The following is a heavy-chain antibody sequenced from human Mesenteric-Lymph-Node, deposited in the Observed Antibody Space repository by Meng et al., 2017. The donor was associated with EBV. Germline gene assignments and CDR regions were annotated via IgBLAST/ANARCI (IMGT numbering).Heavy chain of an antibody. CDR1: GNSINGGGYY. Sequence: QVELRQSGQGLLTQSQTLSLACAVAGNSINGGGYYWGWSRERAGKGIERIGYIYHSGGAYYPPSLTIGVNMSVDKSKINFSLRLGSVTAAYTAVYYCVRQPCLHERFDYWGPGILVTVSS. CDR3: VRQPCLHERFDY. J-gene: IGHJ4*02. V-gene: IGHV4-30-4*01. D-gene: IGHD1-1*01. CDR2: IYHSGGA.